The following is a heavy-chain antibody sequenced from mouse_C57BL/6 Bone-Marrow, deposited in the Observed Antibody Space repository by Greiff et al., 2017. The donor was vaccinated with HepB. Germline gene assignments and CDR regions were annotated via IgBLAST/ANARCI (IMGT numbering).Heavy chain of an antibody. CDR3: TRALTTVVPY. Sequence: DLKLVESGEGLVKPGGSLKLSCAASGFTFSSYAMSWVRQTPEKRLEWVAYISSGGDYIYYADTVKGRFTISRDNARNTLYLQMSSLKSEDTAMYYCTRALTTVVPYWGQGTLVTVSA. CDR1: GFTFSSYA. CDR2: ISSGGDYI. D-gene: IGHD1-1*01. V-gene: IGHV5-9-1*02. J-gene: IGHJ3*01.